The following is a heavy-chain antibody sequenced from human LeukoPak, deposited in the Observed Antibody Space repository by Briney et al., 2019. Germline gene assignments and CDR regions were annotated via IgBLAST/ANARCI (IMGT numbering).Heavy chain of an antibody. D-gene: IGHD2-15*01. CDR2: IYPGDSDT. J-gene: IGHJ4*02. V-gene: IGHV5-51*01. Sequence: GESLKISCKGSGHSITSYWIGCVRPMPGKALERMAIIYPGDSDTRYSPSFQGQVTIAADKSISTAYLQWSSLEASDTAMYYCARLAGSGGSCYRCFDYWGQGTLVTVSS. CDR1: GHSITSYW. CDR3: ARLAGSGGSCYRCFDY.